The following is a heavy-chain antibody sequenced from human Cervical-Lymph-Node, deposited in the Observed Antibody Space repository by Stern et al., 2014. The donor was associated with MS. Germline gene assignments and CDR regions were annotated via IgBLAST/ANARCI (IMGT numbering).Heavy chain of an antibody. V-gene: IGHV1-2*06. J-gene: IGHJ5*02. Sequence: VQLVQSGAEVKKPGASVKVSCKASGYTFTGYYMHWVRQAPGQGLEWMGRINPNSGGTNYAQKFQGRVTMTRDTSISTAYMELSRLRSDDTAVYYCARDGGYCSGGSCEENWFDPWGQGTLVTVSS. CDR1: GYTFTGYY. D-gene: IGHD2-15*01. CDR2: INPNSGGT. CDR3: ARDGGYCSGGSCEENWFDP.